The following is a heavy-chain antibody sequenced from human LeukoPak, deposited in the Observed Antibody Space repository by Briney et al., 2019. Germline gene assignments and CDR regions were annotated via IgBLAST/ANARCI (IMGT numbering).Heavy chain of an antibody. CDR3: AKYCGDSSCYSGFDF. CDR1: GFTFSSYV. J-gene: IGHJ4*02. D-gene: IGHD2-15*01. V-gene: IGHV3-23*01. Sequence: GGSLRLSCAASGFTFSSYVMSWVRQAPGKGLEWVSAISGSGGNTYYADSMKGRLTISRDNSKNTLYLQMNSLRDADTAVYYCAKYCGDSSCYSGFDFWGKGTLVTVSS. CDR2: ISGSGGNT.